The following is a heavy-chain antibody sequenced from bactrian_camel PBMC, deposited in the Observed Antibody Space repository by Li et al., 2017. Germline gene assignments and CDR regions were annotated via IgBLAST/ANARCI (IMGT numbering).Heavy chain of an antibody. D-gene: IGHD1*01. Sequence: HVQLVESGGGSVQAGGSLRLSCSGFAHTYSSYCMAWFRQAPGKEREAVAVIDGDGSTKYTDSVKDRFTISKDSTENTLSLQMNSLKPEDTAMYYCAAPYIFLVRCGLAERGFGVWGQGTQVTVS. CDR2: IDGDGST. CDR1: AHTYSSYC. J-gene: IGHJ6*01. V-gene: IGHV3S55*01. CDR3: AAPYIFLVRCGLAERGFGV.